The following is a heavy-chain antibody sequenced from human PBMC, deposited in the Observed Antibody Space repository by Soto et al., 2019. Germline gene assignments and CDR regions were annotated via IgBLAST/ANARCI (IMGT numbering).Heavy chain of an antibody. J-gene: IGHJ4*02. D-gene: IGHD3-16*01. V-gene: IGHV4-4*02. Sequence: QVQLQESGPGLVKPSGTLSLTCVVSGDSIISFSHWWSWVRQPPGKGLEWIGEIHHTGRTNYNPSLQRRVSMSVDNSKNHFSLPLNSVTDADTAVYPCARGRDYIWGDWGRGALVIVSS. CDR1: GDSIISFSHW. CDR2: IHHTGRT. CDR3: ARGRDYIWGD.